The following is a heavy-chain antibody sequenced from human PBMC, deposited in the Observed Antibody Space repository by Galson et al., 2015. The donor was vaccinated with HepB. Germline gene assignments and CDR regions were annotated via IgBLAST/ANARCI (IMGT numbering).Heavy chain of an antibody. D-gene: IGHD4-23*01. V-gene: IGHV3-9*01. CDR3: AKSPSSAVDYFDY. J-gene: IGHJ4*02. CDR1: GFTFDDYA. CDR2: ISWNSGSI. Sequence: SLRLSCAASGFTFDDYAMHWVRQAPGKGLEWVSGISWNSGSIGYADSVKGRFTISRDNAKNSLYLQMNSLRAEDTALYYCAKSPSSAVDYFDYWGQGTLVTVSS.